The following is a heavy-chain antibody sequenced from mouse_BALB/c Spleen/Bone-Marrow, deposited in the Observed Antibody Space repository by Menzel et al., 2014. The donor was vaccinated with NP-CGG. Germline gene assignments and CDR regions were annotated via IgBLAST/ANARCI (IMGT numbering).Heavy chain of an antibody. Sequence: VQRVESGAELVRPGSSVKISCKASGYAFSNYWMNWVKQRPGQGLEWIGQIYPGDGDTNYNGKFKGKATLTADKSSSTAYMQLSSLTSEDSAVYFCARRDGSTYYYAMDYWGQGTSVTVSS. D-gene: IGHD1-1*01. CDR3: ARRDGSTYYYAMDY. CDR1: GYAFSNYW. V-gene: IGHV1-80*01. CDR2: IYPGDGDT. J-gene: IGHJ4*01.